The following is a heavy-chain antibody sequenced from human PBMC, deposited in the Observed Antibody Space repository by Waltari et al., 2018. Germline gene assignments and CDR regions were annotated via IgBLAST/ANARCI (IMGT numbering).Heavy chain of an antibody. V-gene: IGHV3-23*01. J-gene: IGHJ4*02. CDR3: ARHLYGVDYLELDN. CDR2: ISDSGVIT. Sequence: EVEQLGSGGGLAQPGGSLRLSCPASAFVCFSLCLSWVRQVPGKGLEWVSGISDSGVITNYADSVKGRFTVSRDNSMNTVFLQLNSLTAEDTAIYYCARHLYGVDYLELDNWGRGTLVTVSS. D-gene: IGHD2-21*01. CDR1: AFVCFSLC.